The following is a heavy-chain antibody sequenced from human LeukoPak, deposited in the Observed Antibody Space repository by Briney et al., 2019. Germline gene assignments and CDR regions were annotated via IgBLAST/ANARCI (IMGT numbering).Heavy chain of an antibody. J-gene: IGHJ5*02. CDR3: ARLSGYCSGGSCVNWFDP. V-gene: IGHV5-10-1*01. CDR1: GYGFTSYW. Sequence: GESLKISCKGSGYGFTSYWISWVRQMPGKGLEWMGRIVPSDSYTNYSPSSQGHVTISADKSISTAYLQWSSLKASDTAMYYCARLSGYCSGGSCVNWFDPWGQGTLFTVSS. CDR2: IVPSDSYT. D-gene: IGHD2-15*01.